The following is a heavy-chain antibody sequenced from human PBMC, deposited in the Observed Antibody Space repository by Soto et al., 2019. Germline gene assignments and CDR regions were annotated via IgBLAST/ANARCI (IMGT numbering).Heavy chain of an antibody. D-gene: IGHD6-19*01. V-gene: IGHV3-9*01. CDR3: EKEIPRYSSGRFDV. CDR2: ISWNSGRI. Sequence: EVQLVESGGGLVQPGRSLRLSCAAFGFTFEDYAMHWVRQAPGKGLEWVSGISWNSGRIGYADSVKGRFTISRDNAKNSLYMQMNGVRVEDTALYYCEKEIPRYSSGRFDVWGQGTVVTVSS. CDR1: GFTFEDYA. J-gene: IGHJ3*01.